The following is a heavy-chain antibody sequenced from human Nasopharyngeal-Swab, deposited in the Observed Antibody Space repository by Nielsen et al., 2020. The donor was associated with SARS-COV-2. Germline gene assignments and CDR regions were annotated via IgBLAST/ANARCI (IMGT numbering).Heavy chain of an antibody. D-gene: IGHD4-23*01. CDR3: ATGRGGPYPYFDY. V-gene: IGHV4-34*01. CDR2: INHSGST. J-gene: IGHJ4*02. Sequence: WIRQPPGKGLEWIGEINHSGSTNYNPSLKSRVTISVDTSKNQFSLKLSSVTAADTAVYYCATGRGGPYPYFDYWGQGTLVTVSS.